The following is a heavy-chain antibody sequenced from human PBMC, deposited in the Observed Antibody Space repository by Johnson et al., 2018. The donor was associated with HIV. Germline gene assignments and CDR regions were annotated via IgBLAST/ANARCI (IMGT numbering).Heavy chain of an antibody. CDR2: ISYDGSNK. J-gene: IGHJ3*02. V-gene: IGHV3-30*18. D-gene: IGHD5-12*01. Sequence: QMQLVESGGGVVQPGTSLRLSCAASGFTFRNYAMHWVRQAPGKGLEWVAVISYDGSNKYYADSVQGRFTISRDNSKNTLYLQMHSLRLEDTAVYYCAKVRWLRLDNEAFDSWGQGTMVTVS. CDR3: AKVRWLRLDNEAFDS. CDR1: GFTFRNYA.